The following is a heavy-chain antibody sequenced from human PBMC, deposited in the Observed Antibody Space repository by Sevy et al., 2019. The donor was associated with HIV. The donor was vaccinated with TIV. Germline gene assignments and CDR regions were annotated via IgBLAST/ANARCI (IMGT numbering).Heavy chain of an antibody. Sequence: GGSLRLSCAASGFTFSDHYMDWVRQAPGKGLEWVGRTRNKANSYTSEYAASVKGRFTISRDDSKNSLYLQMNSLKTEDTAVYYCARGAMYYYDSSGYYRWDYYYGMDVWGQGTTVTVSS. CDR1: GFTFSDHY. CDR3: ARGAMYYYDSSGYYRWDYYYGMDV. V-gene: IGHV3-72*01. J-gene: IGHJ6*02. CDR2: TRNKANSYTS. D-gene: IGHD3-22*01.